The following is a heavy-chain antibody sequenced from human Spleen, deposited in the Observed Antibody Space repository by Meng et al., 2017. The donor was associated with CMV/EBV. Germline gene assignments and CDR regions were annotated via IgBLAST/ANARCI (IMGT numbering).Heavy chain of an antibody. CDR2: ISWNSNSI. CDR1: GFTFDDYA. Sequence: SLKISCAASGFTFDDYAMHWVRQAPGKGLEWVSGISWNSNSIGYADSVKGRFIISRDNAKKSLYLQMNSLRAEDTAFYYCAKDIGEVVIDAFDVWGQGTMVTVSS. CDR3: AKDIGEVVIDAFDV. J-gene: IGHJ3*01. V-gene: IGHV3-9*01.